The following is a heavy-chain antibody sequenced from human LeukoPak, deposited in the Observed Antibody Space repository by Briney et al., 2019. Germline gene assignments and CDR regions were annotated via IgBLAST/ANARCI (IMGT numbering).Heavy chain of an antibody. J-gene: IGHJ6*03. V-gene: IGHV1-8*03. CDR2: MNPNSGNT. CDR3: ARGAGSWYVRYYYYMDV. Sequence: AASVKVSCKTSEYTFTGYYMHWVRQAPGQGLEWMGWMNPNSGNTGYAQKFQGRVTITRNTSISTAYMELSSLRSEDTAVYYCARGAGSWYVRYYYYMDVWGKGTTVTVSS. D-gene: IGHD6-13*01. CDR1: EYTFTGYY.